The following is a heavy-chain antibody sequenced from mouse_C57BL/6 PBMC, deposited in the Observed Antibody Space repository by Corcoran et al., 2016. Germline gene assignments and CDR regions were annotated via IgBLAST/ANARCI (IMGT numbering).Heavy chain of an antibody. CDR3: ARDRITTVVGYFDV. Sequence: EVQLKQSGAELVQPGASGKLSSTADGFNLTDYYMHCVKQRTEQGLEWSGRIDPEDGETKYAPEFQGKATITTDTSSNTAYLQLSSLTSEDTAVYDCARDRITTVVGYFDVLGTGTTVTVS. D-gene: IGHD1-1*01. V-gene: IGHV14-2*01. CDR2: IDPEDGET. J-gene: IGHJ1*03. CDR1: GFNLTDYY.